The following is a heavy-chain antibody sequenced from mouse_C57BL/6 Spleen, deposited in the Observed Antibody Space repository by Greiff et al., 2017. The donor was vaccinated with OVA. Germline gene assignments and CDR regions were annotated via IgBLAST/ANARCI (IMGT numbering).Heavy chain of an antibody. CDR2: IDPETGGT. Sequence: QVHVKQSGAELVRPGASVTLSCKASGYTFTDYEMHWVKQTPVHGLEWIGAIDPETGGTAYNQKFKGKAILTADKSSSTAYMELRSLTSEDSAVYYCANYYGSSPFDYWGQGTTLTVSS. V-gene: IGHV1-15*01. D-gene: IGHD1-1*01. J-gene: IGHJ2*01. CDR3: ANYYGSSPFDY. CDR1: GYTFTDYE.